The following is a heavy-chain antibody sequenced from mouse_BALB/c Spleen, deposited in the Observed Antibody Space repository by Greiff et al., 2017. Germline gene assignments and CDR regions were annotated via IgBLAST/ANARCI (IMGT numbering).Heavy chain of an antibody. V-gene: IGHV5-9-4*01. CDR2: ISSGGSYT. CDR3: ARELGRTWFAY. Sequence: EVKVVESGGGLVKPGGSLKLSCAASGFTFSSYAMSWVRQSPEKRLEWVAEISSGGSYTYYPDTVTGRFTISRDNAKNTLYLEMSSLRSEDTAMYYCARELGRTWFAYWGQGTLVTVSA. D-gene: IGHD4-1*01. CDR1: GFTFSSYA. J-gene: IGHJ3*01.